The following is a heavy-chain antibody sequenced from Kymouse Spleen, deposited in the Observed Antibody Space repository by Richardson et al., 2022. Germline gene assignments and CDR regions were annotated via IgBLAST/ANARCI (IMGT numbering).Heavy chain of an antibody. D-gene: IGHD3-10*01. J-gene: IGHJ6*02. V-gene: IGHV3-20*d01. CDR3: ARDRYYGSGTGTRYYGMDV. Sequence: EVQLVESGGGVVRPGGSLRLSCAASGFTFDDYGMSWVRQAPGKGLEWVSGINWNGGSTGYADSVKGRFTISRDNAKNSLYLQMNSLRAEDTALYYCARDRYYGSGTGTRYYGMDVWGQGTTVTVSS. CDR1: GFTFDDYG. CDR2: INWNGGST.